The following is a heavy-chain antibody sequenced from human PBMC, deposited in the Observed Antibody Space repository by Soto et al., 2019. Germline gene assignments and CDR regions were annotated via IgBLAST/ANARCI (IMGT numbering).Heavy chain of an antibody. D-gene: IGHD3-3*01. CDR2: ISSSSSVI. CDR3: ASALSWSSTCYYYKDV. CDR1: GFILSDCA. V-gene: IGHV3-48*01. Sequence: EVQLVESGGGLVQPGGSLRLSCATSGFILSDCAMNWVRQAPGKGLEWVSYISSSSSVIDYADSVKGRFTVSRDNARNSLYLHMNSLRAEDTAVYYCASALSWSSTCYYYKDVWGKVTTVTVTS. J-gene: IGHJ6*03.